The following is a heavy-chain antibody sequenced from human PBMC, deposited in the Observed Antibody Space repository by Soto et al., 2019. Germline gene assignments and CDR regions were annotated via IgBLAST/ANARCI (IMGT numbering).Heavy chain of an antibody. V-gene: IGHV4-34*01. CDR2: INHSGST. D-gene: IGHD1-20*01. J-gene: IGHJ4*02. CDR1: IGSFSDYY. CDR3: ARGQRIGTITRWFDY. Sequence: PSETLSITCAVYIGSFSDYYWSWIRQPPGKGLEWIGEINHSGSTNYNPSLKSRVTISTDTSKNQFSLKLSSVTAADTAAHYCARGQRIGTITRWFDYWGQGTLVTVSS.